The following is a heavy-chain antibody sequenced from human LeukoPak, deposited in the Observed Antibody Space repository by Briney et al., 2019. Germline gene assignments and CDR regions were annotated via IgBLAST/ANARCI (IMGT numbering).Heavy chain of an antibody. CDR2: INHSGST. J-gene: IGHJ5*02. CDR3: ARSYYYGSGKDNWFDP. CDR1: GGSFSGYY. D-gene: IGHD3-10*01. V-gene: IGHV4-34*01. Sequence: PSETLSLTCAVYGGSFSGYYWGWIRQPPGKGLEWIGEINHSGSTNYNPSLKSRVTISVDTSKNQFSLKLSSVTAADTAVYYCARSYYYGSGKDNWFDPWGQGTLVTVSS.